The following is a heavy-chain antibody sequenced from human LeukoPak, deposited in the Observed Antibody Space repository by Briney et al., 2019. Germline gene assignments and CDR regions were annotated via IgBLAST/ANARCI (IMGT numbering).Heavy chain of an antibody. J-gene: IGHJ6*02. Sequence: GRSLRLSCVASGFIFSSYALHWVRQAPGKGLEWVAVISYDGNYKYYADSVKGRFTISRDNSKNTLFLQMNSLRPEDTAVYYCARESPPYYDFWSGSPGVVYYYGMDVWGQGTTVTVSS. CDR3: ARESPPYYDFWSGSPGVVYYYGMDV. CDR2: ISYDGNYK. D-gene: IGHD3-3*01. V-gene: IGHV3-30-3*01. CDR1: GFIFSSYA.